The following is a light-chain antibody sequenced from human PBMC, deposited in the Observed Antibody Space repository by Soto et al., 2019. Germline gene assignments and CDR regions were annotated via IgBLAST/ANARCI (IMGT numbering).Light chain of an antibody. CDR1: QGVRGN. CDR2: AAS. Sequence: DIQLTQSPSFLSASVGDRITITCRVSQGVRGNLAWYQQKPGKAPKLLISAASSLQSGVPSRFSGSGSGTEFTLTISCLQPEDFATYYCQQINDYPLTFGGGTKVEIK. J-gene: IGKJ4*01. V-gene: IGKV1-9*01. CDR3: QQINDYPLT.